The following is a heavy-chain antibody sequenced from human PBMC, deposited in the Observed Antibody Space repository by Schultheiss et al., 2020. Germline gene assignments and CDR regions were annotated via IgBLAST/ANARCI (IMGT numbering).Heavy chain of an antibody. CDR2: INHSGST. CDR1: GGSINSNY. Sequence: SETLSLTCTVSGGSINSNYWTWIRQPPGKGLEWIGEINHSGSTNYNPSLKSRVTISVDTSKNQFSLKLSSVTAADTAVYYCARGAGVQLWSLGYWGQGTLVTVSS. V-gene: IGHV4-34*01. J-gene: IGHJ4*02. D-gene: IGHD5-18*01. CDR3: ARGAGVQLWSLGY.